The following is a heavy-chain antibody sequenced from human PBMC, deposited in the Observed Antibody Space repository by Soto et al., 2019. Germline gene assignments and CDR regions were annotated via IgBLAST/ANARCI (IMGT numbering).Heavy chain of an antibody. Sequence: EVQLLESGGGLIQPGGSLRLSCAASGFTFNSYAMTWVRQAPGKGLEWVSIISSSGDGTYYVDSVKGRFTISRDNYRNTLSVQMKSLRAEDTAVYYCAKNADFCGWGMDVCGQGTTVTVSS. D-gene: IGHD3-3*01. CDR2: ISSSGDGT. J-gene: IGHJ6*02. V-gene: IGHV3-23*01. CDR3: AKNADFCGWGMDV. CDR1: GFTFNSYA.